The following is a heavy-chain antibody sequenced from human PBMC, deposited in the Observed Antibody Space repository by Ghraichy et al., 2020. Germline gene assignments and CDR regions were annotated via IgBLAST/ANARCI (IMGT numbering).Heavy chain of an antibody. CDR2: MNPNSGNT. CDR3: ARGSPRYRRAYYYYGMDV. Sequence: ASVKVSCKASGYTFTSYDINWVRQATGQGLEWMGWMNPNSGNTGYAQKFQGRVTMTRNTSISTAYMELSSLRSEDTAVYYCARGSPRYRRAYYYYGMDVWGQGTTVTVSS. CDR1: GYTFTSYD. V-gene: IGHV1-8*01. D-gene: IGHD1-26*01. J-gene: IGHJ6*02.